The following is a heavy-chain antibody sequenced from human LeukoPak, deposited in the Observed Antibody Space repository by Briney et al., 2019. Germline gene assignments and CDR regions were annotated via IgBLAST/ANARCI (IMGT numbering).Heavy chain of an antibody. CDR3: ARGYDFWSGYHMDV. D-gene: IGHD3-3*01. J-gene: IGHJ6*03. CDR1: GGSISSGDYY. V-gene: IGHV4-30-4*02. CDR2: IYYSGST. Sequence: SETLSLTCTVSGGSISSGDYYWSWIRQPPGKGLEWIGYIYYSGSTYYNPSLKSRVTISVDTSKNQFSLKLSSVTAADTAVYYCARGYDFWSGYHMDVWGKGTTVTVSS.